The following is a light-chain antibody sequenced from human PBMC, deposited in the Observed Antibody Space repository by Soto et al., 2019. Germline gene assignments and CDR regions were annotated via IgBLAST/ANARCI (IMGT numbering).Light chain of an antibody. CDR1: NSNIGRNT. CDR2: SNN. J-gene: IGLJ3*02. CDR3: AAWDDSPNGWV. V-gene: IGLV1-44*01. Sequence: QSVLTQPPSASGTPGQRVTISCSGSNSNIGRNTVNWYQPLPGTAPKLLIHSNNQRPSGVPDRFSGSKSGTSASLAISGLQSEDEGDYFCAAWDDSPNGWVFGGGTKLTVL.